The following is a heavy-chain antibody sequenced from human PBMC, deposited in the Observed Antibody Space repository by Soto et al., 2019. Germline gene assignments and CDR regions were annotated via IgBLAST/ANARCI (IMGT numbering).Heavy chain of an antibody. V-gene: IGHV1-69*02. J-gene: IGHJ3*02. CDR2: IIPILGIA. CDR1: GGTFSSYT. D-gene: IGHD6-13*01. Sequence: QVQLVQSGAEVKKPGSSVKVSCKASGGTFSSYTISWVRQAPGQGLEWMGRIIPILGIANYAQKFQGRVTITADKSTSTAYMELSSLRSEDTAVYYCARGSSIAAAGPQTAGAFDIWGQGTMVTVSS. CDR3: ARGSSIAAAGPQTAGAFDI.